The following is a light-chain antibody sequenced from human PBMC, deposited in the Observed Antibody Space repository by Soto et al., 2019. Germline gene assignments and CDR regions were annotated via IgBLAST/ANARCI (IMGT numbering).Light chain of an antibody. V-gene: IGKV3-20*01. CDR2: GAS. Sequence: EFVLTQSPGTLSLSPGERATLSCRASQSVSSSYLAWYQQKPGQAPRLLIYGASSRATGIPDRFSGSGSGTDFTLTISRLEPEYFAVYYCQQYGSSPRTFGQGTKV. J-gene: IGKJ1*01. CDR1: QSVSSSY. CDR3: QQYGSSPRT.